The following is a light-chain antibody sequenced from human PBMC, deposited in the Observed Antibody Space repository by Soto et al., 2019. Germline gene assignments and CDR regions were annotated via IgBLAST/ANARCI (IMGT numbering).Light chain of an antibody. CDR3: LQDYNYPWT. J-gene: IGKJ1*01. CDR1: QGIRND. Sequence: AIQMTQSPSSLSASVGDRVTITCRASQGIRNDLGWYQQKPGKAPKLLIYAAPTLQSGVPSRFSGSGSGTGFTLTISSLQPEDCATYYCLQDYNYPWTFGQGTKVDIK. CDR2: AAP. V-gene: IGKV1-6*01.